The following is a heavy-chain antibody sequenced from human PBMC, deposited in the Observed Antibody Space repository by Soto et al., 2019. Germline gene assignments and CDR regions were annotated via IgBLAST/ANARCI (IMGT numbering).Heavy chain of an antibody. D-gene: IGHD5-12*01. CDR1: GGTFSSYA. CDR2: IIPIFGTA. J-gene: IGHJ4*02. V-gene: IGHV1-69*01. CDR3: ATVVEMATIRGFYYFDY. Sequence: QVQLVQSGAEVKKPGSSVKVSCKASGGTFSSYAISWVRQAPGQGLEWMGGIIPIFGTANYAQKFQGRVTITADESTSTAYMELSSLRSEDTAVYYCATVVEMATIRGFYYFDYWGQGTLVTVSS.